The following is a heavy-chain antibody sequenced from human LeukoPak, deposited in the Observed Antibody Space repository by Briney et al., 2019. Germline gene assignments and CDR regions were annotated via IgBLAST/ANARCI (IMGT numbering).Heavy chain of an antibody. J-gene: IGHJ5*01. D-gene: IGHD6-19*01. CDR1: GGSFSGHS. CDR2: INQSGST. Sequence: SETLSLTCAVSGGSFSGHSWNWIRQPPGKGLEWIGEINQSGSTKYNPSLKSRVTISIDTSKSQFSVKVNSVTAADTAVYYCARCDSGGWFFDSWGQGDLVTVSS. CDR3: ARCDSGGWFFDS. V-gene: IGHV4-34*01.